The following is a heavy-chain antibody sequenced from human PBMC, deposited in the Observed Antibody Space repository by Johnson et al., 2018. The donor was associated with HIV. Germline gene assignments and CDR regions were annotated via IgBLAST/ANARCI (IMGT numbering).Heavy chain of an antibody. Sequence: VKLVESGGGVVQPGRSLRLSCAASGFSFSNYAMSWVRQAPGKGLEWVSGISGSGGNTYYADSGKGRFTISRDNSKNTLYLQMNSLSAEDTAVYYCARSGYCSSTSCPDDAFDIWGQGTMVTVSS. CDR1: GFSFSNYA. CDR2: ISGSGGNT. J-gene: IGHJ3*02. V-gene: IGHV3-23*04. D-gene: IGHD2-2*01. CDR3: ARSGYCSSTSCPDDAFDI.